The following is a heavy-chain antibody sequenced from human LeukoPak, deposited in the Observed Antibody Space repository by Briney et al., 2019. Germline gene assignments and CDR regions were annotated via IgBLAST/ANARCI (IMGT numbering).Heavy chain of an antibody. J-gene: IGHJ4*02. CDR1: GFTLSNYW. Sequence: GGSLRLSCAASGFTLSNYWMSWVRQAPGKGLEWVANIKRDGSEKYYVDSVEGRFTISRDNAQNSLYLQMNNLRAEDTAVYYCARLSAYGSLFDSWGQGALVTVSS. D-gene: IGHD2-15*01. CDR2: IKRDGSEK. CDR3: ARLSAYGSLFDS. V-gene: IGHV3-7*05.